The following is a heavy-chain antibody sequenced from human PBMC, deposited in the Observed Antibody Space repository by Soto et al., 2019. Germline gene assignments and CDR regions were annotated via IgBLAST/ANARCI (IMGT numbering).Heavy chain of an antibody. CDR3: ATDDMNRGRFDL. Sequence: QLQLVQSGAELKMPGASVKVSCKDSGHSYTHNGISWVRRATGQGLEWMGWININRCDVNHAPKLKRIVPLNTVTSTTTADMELRSRRLDATAGYFCATDDMNRGRFDLWGHGPLVTVSS. J-gene: IGHJ4*01. V-gene: IGHV1-18*01. CDR1: GHSYTHNG. CDR2: ININRCDV.